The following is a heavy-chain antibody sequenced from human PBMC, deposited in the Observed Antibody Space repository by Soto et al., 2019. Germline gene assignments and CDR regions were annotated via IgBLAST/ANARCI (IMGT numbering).Heavy chain of an antibody. D-gene: IGHD3-22*01. J-gene: IGHJ4*02. V-gene: IGHV4-59*06. CDR3: ETVGGRYDSSGSIGY. CDR2: IYYSGST. Sequence: SETLSLTCTVSGGSISSYYWSWIRQHPGKGLEWIGYIYYSGSTYYNPSLKSRVTISVDTSKNQFSLKLSSVTAADTAVYYCETVGGRYDSSGSIGYWGQGTLVTVSS. CDR1: GGSISSYY.